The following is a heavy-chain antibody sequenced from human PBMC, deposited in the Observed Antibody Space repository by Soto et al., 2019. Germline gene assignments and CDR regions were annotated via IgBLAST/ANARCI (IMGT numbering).Heavy chain of an antibody. Sequence: QVQLQESGPGLVKASETLSLTCTVSGVSISSYYWSWIRQPPGPGLEWIGYMFYRGSTNYNPSLKSRVTISVDTSKNQFSLKLSSVTAADTAVSYCATGGSSSPYGMDVWGQGTTVTVSS. CDR1: GVSISSYY. V-gene: IGHV4-59*01. CDR3: ATGGSSSPYGMDV. CDR2: MFYRGST. J-gene: IGHJ6*02. D-gene: IGHD6-6*01.